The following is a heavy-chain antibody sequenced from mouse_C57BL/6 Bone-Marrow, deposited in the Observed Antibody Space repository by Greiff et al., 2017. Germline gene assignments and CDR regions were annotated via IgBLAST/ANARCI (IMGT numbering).Heavy chain of an antibody. V-gene: IGHV5-17*01. CDR2: ISSGSSTI. J-gene: IGHJ1*03. D-gene: IGHD2-3*01. Sequence: DVMLVESGGGLVKPGGSLKLSCAASGFTFSDYGMHWVRQAPEKGLEWVAYISSGSSTIYYADTVKGRFTISRDNAKNTLCLQMTSLRSEDTAMYYCARDDGPFGVWGTGTTVTVSS. CDR3: ARDDGPFGV. CDR1: GFTFSDYG.